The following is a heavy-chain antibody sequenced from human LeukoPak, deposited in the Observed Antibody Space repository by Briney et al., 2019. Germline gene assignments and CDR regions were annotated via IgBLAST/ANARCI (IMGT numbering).Heavy chain of an antibody. Sequence: GESLKISRKGSGYSFTSYWIGWVRQMPGKGLEWTGIIYPGDSDTRYSPSFQGQVTISADKSISTAYLQWSSLKASDTAMYYCARHSTAFLERDAFDIWGQGIMVTVSS. CDR3: ARHSTAFLERDAFDI. D-gene: IGHD3-3*02. J-gene: IGHJ3*02. V-gene: IGHV5-51*01. CDR2: IYPGDSDT. CDR1: GYSFTSYW.